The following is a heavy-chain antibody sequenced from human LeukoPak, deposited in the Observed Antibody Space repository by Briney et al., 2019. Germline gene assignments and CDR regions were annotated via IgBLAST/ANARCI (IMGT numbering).Heavy chain of an antibody. Sequence: KPGGSLRLSCAASGFTFSNAWMSWVRQAPGKGLEWVGRIKSKTDGGTTDYAAPVKGRFTISRDDSKNTLYLQMNSLKTEDAAMYYCTRHLYEGGFDYWGKGTLVTFSS. CDR3: TRHLYEGGFDY. CDR2: IKSKTDGGTT. D-gene: IGHD5/OR15-5a*01. CDR1: GFTFSNAW. J-gene: IGHJ4*02. V-gene: IGHV3-15*01.